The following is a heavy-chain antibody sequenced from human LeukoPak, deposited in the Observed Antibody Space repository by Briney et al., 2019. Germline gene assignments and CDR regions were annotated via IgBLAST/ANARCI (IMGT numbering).Heavy chain of an antibody. D-gene: IGHD1-26*01. CDR2: INPDGSRT. J-gene: IGHJ4*02. Sequence: GGSLRLSCGGSGFTFSPYWFHWVRQAPGKGLVWVSRINPDGSRTDYADSVRGRFTISRDNAKNTLYLQMNSLRAEDTAVYYCAKLIVGATSTGGWGQGTLVTVSS. CDR3: AKLIVGATSTGG. V-gene: IGHV3-74*01. CDR1: GFTFSPYW.